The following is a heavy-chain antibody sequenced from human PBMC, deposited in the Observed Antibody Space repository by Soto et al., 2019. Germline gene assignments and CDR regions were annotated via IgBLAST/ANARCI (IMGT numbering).Heavy chain of an antibody. J-gene: IGHJ5*02. Sequence: SETLSLTCTVSGGSISNYYWNWIRQSPGKGLEWIGYIYYSGSTNYNPSLKSRVTISVDTSRNQFSLKMTSLTAADTAVYYCAKGGPSSQWFDPWGQGTLVTVSS. CDR3: AKGGPSSQWFDP. V-gene: IGHV4-59*01. D-gene: IGHD6-13*01. CDR1: GGSISNYY. CDR2: IYYSGST.